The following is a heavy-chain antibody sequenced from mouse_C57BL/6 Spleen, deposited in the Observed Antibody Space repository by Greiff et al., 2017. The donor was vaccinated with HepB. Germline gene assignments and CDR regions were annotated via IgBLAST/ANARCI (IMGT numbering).Heavy chain of an antibody. CDR2: IDPSDSET. V-gene: IGHV1-52*01. Sequence: QVQLQHPGAELVRPGSSVKLSCKASGYTFTSYWMHWVKQRPIQGLEWIGNIDPSDSETHYNQKFKDKATLTVDKSSSTAYMQLSSLTSEDSAVYYCARRTDWYFDVWGTGTTVTVSS. CDR1: GYTFTSYW. J-gene: IGHJ1*03. CDR3: ARRTDWYFDV.